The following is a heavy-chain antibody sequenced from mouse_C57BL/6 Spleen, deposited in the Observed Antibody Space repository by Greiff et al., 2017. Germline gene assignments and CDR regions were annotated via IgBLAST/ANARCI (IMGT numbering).Heavy chain of an antibody. Sequence: EVHLVESGGGLVKPGASLKLSCAASGFTFSDYGMHWVRQAPEKGLEWVAYISSGSSTIYYADTVKGRFTISRDNAKTTLFLQMTSLRSEDTAMYYCAMKDGYYVPDYYAMDYWGQGTSVTVSS. D-gene: IGHD2-3*01. CDR3: AMKDGYYVPDYYAMDY. CDR2: ISSGSSTI. J-gene: IGHJ4*01. CDR1: GFTFSDYG. V-gene: IGHV5-17*01.